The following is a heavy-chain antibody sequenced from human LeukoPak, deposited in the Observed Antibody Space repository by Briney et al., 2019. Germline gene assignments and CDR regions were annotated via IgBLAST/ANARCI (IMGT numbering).Heavy chain of an antibody. CDR2: IKQDGSEK. V-gene: IGHV3-7*01. CDR1: GFTFSGYW. CDR3: ARDQGYGPYFDY. D-gene: IGHD5-12*01. Sequence: GGSLRLSCVASGFTFSGYWISWVRQAPGKGLEWVANIKQDGSEKYYVDSVKGRFPISRDNAKNSLFLQMNSLRAEDTAVYYCARDQGYGPYFDYWGQGTLVTVSS. J-gene: IGHJ4*02.